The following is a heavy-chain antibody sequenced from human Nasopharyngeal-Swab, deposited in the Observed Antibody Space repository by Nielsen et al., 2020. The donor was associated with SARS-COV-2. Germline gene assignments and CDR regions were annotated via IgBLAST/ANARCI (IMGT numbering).Heavy chain of an antibody. V-gene: IGHV3-7*01. CDR3: AKEAATYSYYYYYMDV. J-gene: IGHJ6*03. CDR1: GFTFSTYW. CDR2: IKQDGSEK. D-gene: IGHD2-15*01. Sequence: GGSLRLSCAPSGFTFSTYWMSWVRQAPGKGLEWVANIKQDGSEKYYVDSVKGRFTISRDNAKNSLYLQMNSLRAEDTAVYYCAKEAATYSYYYYYMDVWGKGTTVTVSS.